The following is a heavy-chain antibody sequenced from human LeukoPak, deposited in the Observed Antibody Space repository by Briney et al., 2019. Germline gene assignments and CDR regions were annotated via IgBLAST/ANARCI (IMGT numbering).Heavy chain of an antibody. CDR1: GFTFSGSA. Sequence: GGSLRLSCAASGFTFSGSAMHWVRQASGKGLEWVGRIRSKANSYATAYAASVKGRFTISRDDSKNTAYLLMNSLKTEDTAVYYCTSSLAYCGGDCPLDAFDIWGQGTMVTVSS. CDR3: TSSLAYCGGDCPLDAFDI. CDR2: IRSKANSYAT. V-gene: IGHV3-73*01. J-gene: IGHJ3*02. D-gene: IGHD2-21*02.